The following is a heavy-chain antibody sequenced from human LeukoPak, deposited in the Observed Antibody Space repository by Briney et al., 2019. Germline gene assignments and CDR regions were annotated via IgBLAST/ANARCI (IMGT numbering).Heavy chain of an antibody. Sequence: GGSLRLSCAASGFIFSSYWMTWVRQAPGRGLEWVAIINKDGTEEYYVDSVKGRFTISRDNAKNSLYLQMNSLRAEDTAVYYCARGVPAAGYYYYMDVWGKGTTVTVSS. CDR1: GFIFSSYW. V-gene: IGHV3-7*01. D-gene: IGHD2-2*01. CDR2: INKDGTEE. J-gene: IGHJ6*03. CDR3: ARGVPAAGYYYYMDV.